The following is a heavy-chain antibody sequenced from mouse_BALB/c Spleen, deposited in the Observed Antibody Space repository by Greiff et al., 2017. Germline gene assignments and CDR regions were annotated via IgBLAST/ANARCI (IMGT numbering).Heavy chain of an antibody. CDR2: IYPGDGDT. CDR1: GYTFTSYW. J-gene: IGHJ2*01. V-gene: IGHV1-87*01. D-gene: IGHD2-3*01. CDR3: VYDGFFDY. Sequence: VQLQESGAELARPGASVKLSCKASGYTFTSYWMQWVKQRPGQGLEWIGAIYPGDGDTRYTQKFKGKATLTADKSSSTAYMQLSSLASEDSAVYYCVYDGFFDYWGQGTTLTVSS.